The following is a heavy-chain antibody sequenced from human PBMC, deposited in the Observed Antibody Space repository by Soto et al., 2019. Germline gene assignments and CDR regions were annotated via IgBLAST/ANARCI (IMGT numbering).Heavy chain of an antibody. CDR2: INAGNGNT. D-gene: IGHD4-17*01. CDR1: GYTFTSYA. V-gene: IGHV1-3*01. Sequence: QVQLVQSGAEVKKPGASVQVYCKASGYTFTSYAMHWVRQAPGQRLEWMGWINAGNGNTKYSQKYQGRVTITRDTAASTAYMELSSLRSEDTAVYYCARTVGYYSGMDVWGQGATVTVSS. J-gene: IGHJ6*02. CDR3: ARTVGYYSGMDV.